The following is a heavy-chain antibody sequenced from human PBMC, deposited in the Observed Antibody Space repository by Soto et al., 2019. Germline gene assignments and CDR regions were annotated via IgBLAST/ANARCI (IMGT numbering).Heavy chain of an antibody. J-gene: IGHJ4*02. Sequence: WWSLRLSCAASVFTFSSYAMSWFRQAPGKGLEWVSAISGSGGSTYYADSVKGRFTISRDNSKNTLYLQMNSLRAEDTAVYYCAKWRSYYYDSSGYYYDYWGQGTLVTVSS. D-gene: IGHD3-22*01. V-gene: IGHV3-23*01. CDR2: ISGSGGST. CDR1: VFTFSSYA. CDR3: AKWRSYYYDSSGYYYDY.